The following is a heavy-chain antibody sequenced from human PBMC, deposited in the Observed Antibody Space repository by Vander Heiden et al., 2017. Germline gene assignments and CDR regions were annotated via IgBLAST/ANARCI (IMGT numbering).Heavy chain of an antibody. D-gene: IGHD6-13*01. CDR1: AVIFSNYA. J-gene: IGHJ4*02. V-gene: IGHV3-23*01. Sequence: EVQLLESGGGWVQPGGSLRLACAASAVIFSNYAMTWVRQAPGRGLEWVSTISGPGGSTYYADSVKGRFTISRDNSRNTQYLQMNSLRAEDTAVYYCAKDLVGSTWSFDYWGQGILDTVSS. CDR2: ISGPGGST. CDR3: AKDLVGSTWSFDY.